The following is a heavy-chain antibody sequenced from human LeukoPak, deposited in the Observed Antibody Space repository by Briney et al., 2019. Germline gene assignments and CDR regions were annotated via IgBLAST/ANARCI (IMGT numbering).Heavy chain of an antibody. CDR2: ISYDGSNK. CDR3: AKSIAVAGTTGWGAFDI. Sequence: GGSLRLSRAASGFTFSSYGMHWVRQAPGKGLEWVAVISYDGSNKYYADSVKGRFTISRDNSKNTLYLQMNSLRAEDTAVYYCAKSIAVAGTTGWGAFDIWGQGTMVTVSS. D-gene: IGHD6-19*01. CDR1: GFTFSSYG. J-gene: IGHJ3*02. V-gene: IGHV3-30*18.